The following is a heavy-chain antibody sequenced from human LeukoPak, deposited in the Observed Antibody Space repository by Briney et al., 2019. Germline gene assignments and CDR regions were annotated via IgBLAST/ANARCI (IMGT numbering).Heavy chain of an antibody. V-gene: IGHV3-15*01. CDR2: IKSETDGGTT. J-gene: IGHJ5*02. D-gene: IGHD3-22*01. Sequence: GGSLRLSCAASGFTFSNAWMSWVRQAPGKGLNWVARIKSETDGGTTDYAAPVKGRFTILRDDSKNTMYLQMNSLKTEDTDVYFCTAVYDSSGYRFDPWGQGTLVTVSS. CDR1: GFTFSNAW. CDR3: TAVYDSSGYRFDP.